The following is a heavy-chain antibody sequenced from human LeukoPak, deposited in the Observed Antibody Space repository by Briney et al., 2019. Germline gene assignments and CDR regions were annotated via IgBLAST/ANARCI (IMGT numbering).Heavy chain of an antibody. CDR2: IYYSGST. V-gene: IGHV4-39*07. D-gene: IGHD3-16*01. J-gene: IGHJ4*02. CDR3: AKEGEGSISH. Sequence: PSETLSLTCTVSGGSISSSSYYWGWIRQPPGKGLEWIGSIYYSGSTYYNPSLKSRVTISVDTSKNQFSLKLSSVTAADTAVYYCAKEGEGSISHWGQGTLVTVSS. CDR1: GGSISSSSYY.